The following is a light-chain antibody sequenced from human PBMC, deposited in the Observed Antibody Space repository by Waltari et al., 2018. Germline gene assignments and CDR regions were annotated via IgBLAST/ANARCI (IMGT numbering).Light chain of an antibody. CDR3: QQYDNLPLTWT. V-gene: IGKV1-33*01. CDR1: QDFSNY. J-gene: IGKJ1*01. Sequence: DIQMTQSPSSLSASVGDRVTITCQASQDFSNYLNWYQQKPGKAPKLLIYDASNLETGVPSRFSGSGSGTDFTFTISSLQPEDIATYYCQQYDNLPLTWTFGQGTKVEIK. CDR2: DAS.